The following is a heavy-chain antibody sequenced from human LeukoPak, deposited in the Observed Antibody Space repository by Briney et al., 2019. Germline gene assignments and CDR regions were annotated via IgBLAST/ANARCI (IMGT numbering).Heavy chain of an antibody. J-gene: IGHJ4*02. V-gene: IGHV1-18*01. CDR1: GYTFTSYG. CDR3: ATLNYYDSSGSEDY. CDR2: ISAYNGNT. D-gene: IGHD3-22*01. Sequence: ASVTVSCTASGYTFTSYGISWVRQAPGQGLEWMGWISAYNGNTNYAQKLQGRVTMTTDTSTSTAYMELRSLRSDDTAVYYCATLNYYDSSGSEDYWGQGTLVTVSS.